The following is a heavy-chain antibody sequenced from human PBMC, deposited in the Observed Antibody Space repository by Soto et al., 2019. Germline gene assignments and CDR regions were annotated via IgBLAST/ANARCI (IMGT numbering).Heavy chain of an antibody. D-gene: IGHD6-13*01. CDR1: GYTFTSYD. Sequence: SVKVSCKASGYTFTSYDINWVRQATGQGLEWMGWMNPNSGNTGYAQKFQGRVTMTRNTSISTAYMELSSLRSEDTAVYYCARSSSSWLGYYYYGMDVWGQGTTVTVSS. CDR3: ARSSSSWLGYYYYGMDV. CDR2: MNPNSGNT. V-gene: IGHV1-8*01. J-gene: IGHJ6*02.